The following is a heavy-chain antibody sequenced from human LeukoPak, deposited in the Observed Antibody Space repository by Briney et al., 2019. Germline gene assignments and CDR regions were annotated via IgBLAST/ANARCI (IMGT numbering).Heavy chain of an antibody. D-gene: IGHD5-18*01. J-gene: IGHJ4*02. CDR1: GFTFSSYG. Sequence: GGSLRLSCAASGFTFSSYGMHWVRQAPGKGLEWVAVIWYDGSNKYYADSVKGRFTISRDNSKNTLYLRMNSLRAEDTAVYYCARAGGYSYGGNFDYWGQGTLVTVSS. CDR2: IWYDGSNK. V-gene: IGHV3-33*01. CDR3: ARAGGYSYGGNFDY.